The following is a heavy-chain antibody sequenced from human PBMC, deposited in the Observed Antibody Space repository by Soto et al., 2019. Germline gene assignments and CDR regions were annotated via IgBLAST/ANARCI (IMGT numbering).Heavy chain of an antibody. Sequence: EVQLLESGGGLAQPGGSLRLSCEVSGFTFRKYVMTWVRQAPGKGLEWVSSLSSTGGSTYYADSVKGRFTVSRENSKNTLFLQMYSLRAEDKAIYYCAKDQVFLEWITLGGLDVWGTGTTVAVSS. J-gene: IGHJ6*04. CDR1: GFTFRKYV. D-gene: IGHD3-3*01. CDR3: AKDQVFLEWITLGGLDV. V-gene: IGHV3-23*01. CDR2: LSSTGGST.